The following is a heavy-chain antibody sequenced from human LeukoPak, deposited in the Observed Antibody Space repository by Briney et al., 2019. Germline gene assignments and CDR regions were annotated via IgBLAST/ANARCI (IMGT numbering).Heavy chain of an antibody. CDR1: GFTFSSYS. CDR3: ARGSSNWFDP. J-gene: IGHJ5*02. CDR2: ISSSSSTI. D-gene: IGHD2-15*01. V-gene: IGHV3-48*04. Sequence: GGSLRLSCAASGFTFSSYSMNWVRQAPGKGQEWVSYISSSSSTIYYADSVKGRFTISRDNAKNSLYLQMNSLRAEDTAVYYCARGSSNWFDPWGQGTLVTVSS.